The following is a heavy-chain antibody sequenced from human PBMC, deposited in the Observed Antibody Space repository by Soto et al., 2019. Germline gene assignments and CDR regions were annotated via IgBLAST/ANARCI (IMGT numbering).Heavy chain of an antibody. CDR1: GYSFTSYW. D-gene: IGHD3-22*01. V-gene: IGHV5-51*01. CDR3: ARPYYYDSSGQENDVFDI. Sequence: GESLKISCKGSGYSFTSYWIGWVRQMPGKGLEWMGIIYPGDSDTRYSPSFQGQVTISADKSISTAYLQWSSLKASDTAMYYCARPYYYDSSGQENDVFDISGQGTMVTVSS. J-gene: IGHJ3*02. CDR2: IYPGDSDT.